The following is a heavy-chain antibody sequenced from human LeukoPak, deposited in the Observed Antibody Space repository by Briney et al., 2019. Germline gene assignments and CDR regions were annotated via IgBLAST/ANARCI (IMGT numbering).Heavy chain of an antibody. D-gene: IGHD3-3*01. CDR2: INSDGSST. J-gene: IGHJ3*02. V-gene: IGHV3-74*01. CDR3: ARENYDFWSGYSYAFDI. Sequence: GGSLRLSCAASGFTFSSYWMHWVRQAPGKGLVWVSRINSDGSSTRYADSVKGRFTISRDNAKNTLYLQMNSLRAEDTAVYYCARENYDFWSGYSYAFDIWGQGTMVTVSS. CDR1: GFTFSSYW.